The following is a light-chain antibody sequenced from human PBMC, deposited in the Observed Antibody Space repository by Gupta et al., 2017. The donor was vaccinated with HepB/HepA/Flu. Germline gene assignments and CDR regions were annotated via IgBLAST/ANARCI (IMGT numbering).Light chain of an antibody. CDR2: GKN. V-gene: IGLV3-19*01. CDR3: HSRDTNNNRV. CDR1: SLRSFY. Sequence: SSELTQDPAVSVALGQTVRITCQGDSLRSFYASWYQQRPEQAPVLVIYGKNNRPSGIPDRFSGSTSGSTTSLTITGAQAEDEADYYCHSRDTNNNRVFGTGTKVTVL. J-gene: IGLJ1*01.